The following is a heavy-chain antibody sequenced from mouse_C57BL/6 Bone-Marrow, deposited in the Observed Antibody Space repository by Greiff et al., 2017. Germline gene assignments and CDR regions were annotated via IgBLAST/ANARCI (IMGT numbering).Heavy chain of an antibody. J-gene: IGHJ3*01. D-gene: IGHD4-1*01. CDR3: TREPLTGTWFAY. V-gene: IGHV5-9-1*02. CDR2: ISSGGDYI. CDR1: GFTFSSYA. Sequence: EVQVVESGAGLVKPGGSLKLSCAASGFTFSSYAMSWVRQTPEKRLEWVAYISSGGDYIYYADTVKGRFTISRDNARNTLYLQMSSLKSEDTAMYYCTREPLTGTWFAYWCQGTLVTVSA.